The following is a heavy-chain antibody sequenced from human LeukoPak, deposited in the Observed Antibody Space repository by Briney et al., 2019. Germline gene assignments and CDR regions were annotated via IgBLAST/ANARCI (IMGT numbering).Heavy chain of an antibody. V-gene: IGHV3-9*01. CDR2: ISWNSGSI. CDR3: AKERAPSWGSTSCYGFDP. D-gene: IGHD2-2*01. CDR1: GFTFDDYA. Sequence: GGSLRLSCAASGFTFDDYAMHWVRQAPGKGLEWVSGISWNSGSIGYADSVKGRFTISRDNAKNSLYLQMNSLRAEDTALYYCAKERAPSWGSTSCYGFDPWGQGTLVTVSS. J-gene: IGHJ5*02.